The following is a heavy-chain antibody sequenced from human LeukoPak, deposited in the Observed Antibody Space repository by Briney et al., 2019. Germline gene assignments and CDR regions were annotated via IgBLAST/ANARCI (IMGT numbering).Heavy chain of an antibody. CDR1: GYTFGSYH. V-gene: IGHV1-46*01. J-gene: IGHJ4*02. Sequence: GASVKVSCKASGYTFGSYHLHWVRQAPGQGLEWMGIINPSGGSTSYAQKFQGRVTMTRDTSTSTVYMELSSLRSEDTAVYYCARVGSSTWYESDYWGQGTLVTVSS. D-gene: IGHD6-13*01. CDR3: ARVGSSTWYESDY. CDR2: INPSGGST.